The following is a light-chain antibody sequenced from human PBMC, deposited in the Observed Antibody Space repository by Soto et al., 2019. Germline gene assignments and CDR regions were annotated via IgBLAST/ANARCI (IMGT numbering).Light chain of an antibody. CDR3: SSYAGSSNV. J-gene: IGLJ1*01. Sequence: ALTQPPSATGSPGQSVAISCTGTRSDVGGYNYVSWYQQHPGKAPKLMIYEVNKRPSGVPDRFSGSKSGNTASLTVSGLQAEDEADYYCSSYAGSSNVFGTGTKVTV. CDR1: RSDVGGYNY. V-gene: IGLV2-8*01. CDR2: EVN.